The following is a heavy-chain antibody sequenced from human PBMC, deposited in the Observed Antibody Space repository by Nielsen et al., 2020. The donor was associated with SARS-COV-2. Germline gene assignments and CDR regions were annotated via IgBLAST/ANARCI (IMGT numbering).Heavy chain of an antibody. V-gene: IGHV4-4*02. D-gene: IGHD4-11*01. CDR2: VYHSGNT. CDR1: GGSIRSSNW. J-gene: IGHJ1*01. CDR3: ARGTVSSDDPLVQH. Sequence: SETLSLTCAVSGGSIRSSNWWSWVRQSPGKGLQWIGEVYHSGNTNYHPSLGSRVTISIDHSKDHFSLELTYVTAADTAVYYCARGTVSSDDPLVQHWGQGTLVTVSS.